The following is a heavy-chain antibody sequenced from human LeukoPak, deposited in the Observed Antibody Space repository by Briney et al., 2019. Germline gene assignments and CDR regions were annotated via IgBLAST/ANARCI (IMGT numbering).Heavy chain of an antibody. V-gene: IGHV3-48*03. CDR1: GFTFSSYE. CDR3: WVSMAARPRYYYYYMDV. Sequence: PGGSLRLSCAASGFTFSSYEMNWVRQAPGKGLEWVSYISSSGSTIYYADSVKGRFTISRDNAKNSLYLQMNSLRAEDTAVYYCWVSMAARPRYYYYYMDVWGKGTTVTVSS. CDR2: ISSSGSTI. J-gene: IGHJ6*03. D-gene: IGHD6-6*01.